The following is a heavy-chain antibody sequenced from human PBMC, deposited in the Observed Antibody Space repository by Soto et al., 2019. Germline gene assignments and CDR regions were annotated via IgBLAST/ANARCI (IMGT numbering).Heavy chain of an antibody. Sequence: SVKVSCKASGGTFSSYAISWVRQAPGQGLEWMGGIIPICGTANYAQKFQGRVTMTADKSTSTAYMELSRLRSDDTAVYYCARGAPGEDYFDYWGQGTLVTVSS. CDR3: ARGAPGEDYFDY. V-gene: IGHV1-69*06. CDR2: IIPICGTA. D-gene: IGHD2-21*01. CDR1: GGTFSSYA. J-gene: IGHJ4*02.